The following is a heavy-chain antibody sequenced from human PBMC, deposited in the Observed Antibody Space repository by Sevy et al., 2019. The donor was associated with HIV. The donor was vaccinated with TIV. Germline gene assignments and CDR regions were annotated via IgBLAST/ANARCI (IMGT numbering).Heavy chain of an antibody. V-gene: IGHV3-48*03. CDR3: ARGPHYYYDSSAFFDY. CDR2: ISNSGTSK. J-gene: IGHJ4*02. D-gene: IGHD3-22*01. Sequence: GGSLRLSCAASGFTFSSYEMNWVRQAPGKGLEWVSSISNSGTSKYYADSVKGRFTISRDSPKNSLYLQMNSLRAEDTAVYYCARGPHYYYDSSAFFDYWGQGTLVTVSS. CDR1: GFTFSSYE.